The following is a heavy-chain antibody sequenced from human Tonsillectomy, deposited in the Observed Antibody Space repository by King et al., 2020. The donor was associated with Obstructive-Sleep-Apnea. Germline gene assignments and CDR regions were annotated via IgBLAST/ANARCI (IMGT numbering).Heavy chain of an antibody. CDR1: GFSFTSYG. CDR2: ISYEDGANK. Sequence: VQLVESGGGVVQPGRSLRLSCAASGFSFTSYGMHWVRQAPGKGLEWVAMISYEDGANKYYADSVKGRFIISRDNSKNTLFLQMSSVRAEDTAVYYCATGSGYYYFEYWGRGTLVTVSS. J-gene: IGHJ4*02. CDR3: ATGSGYYYFEY. V-gene: IGHV3-30*03. D-gene: IGHD3-3*01.